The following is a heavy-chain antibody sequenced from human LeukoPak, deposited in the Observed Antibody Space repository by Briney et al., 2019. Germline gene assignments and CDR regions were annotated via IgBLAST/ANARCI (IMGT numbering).Heavy chain of an antibody. CDR1: GGSISSSSYY. CDR2: IYYSGST. D-gene: IGHD3-3*01. V-gene: IGHV4-39*07. Sequence: PSETLSLACTVSGGSISSSSYYWGWIRQPPGKGLEWIGSIYYSGSTYYNPSLKSRVTVSVDTSKNQFSLKLSSVTAADTAVYYCARDKYDFWSGFLGYMDVWGKGTTVTVSS. CDR3: ARDKYDFWSGFLGYMDV. J-gene: IGHJ6*03.